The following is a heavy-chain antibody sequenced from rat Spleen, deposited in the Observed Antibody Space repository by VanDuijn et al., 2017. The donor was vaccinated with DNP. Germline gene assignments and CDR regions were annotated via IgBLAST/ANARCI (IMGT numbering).Heavy chain of an antibody. CDR3: VRWNSGHFDY. V-gene: IGHV5-25*01. CDR2: ISSSGSLT. CDR1: GFTFDHYY. D-gene: IGHD4-3*01. Sequence: EVQLVESGGGLVLPGRSLKLSCAASGFTFDHYYMAWVRQAPMKGLEWVATISSSGSLTYYPDSVKGRFTSSRGNVKSTLYLQMNSLRSEDMATYYCVRWNSGHFDYWGQGVMVTVSS. J-gene: IGHJ2*01.